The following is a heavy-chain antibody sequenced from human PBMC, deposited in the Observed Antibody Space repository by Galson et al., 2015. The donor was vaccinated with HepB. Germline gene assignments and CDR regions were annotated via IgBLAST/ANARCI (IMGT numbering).Heavy chain of an antibody. J-gene: IGHJ4*02. CDR3: ARAPVRYCTGGVCYTAADYYDSSGYYYYFDY. CDR1: GFTFSSYS. Sequence: SLRLSCAASGFTFSSYSMNWVRQAPGKGLEWVSSISSSSSYIYYADSVKGRFTISRDNAKNSLYLQMNSLRAEDTAVYYFARAPVRYCTGGVCYTAADYYDSSGYYYYFDYWGQGTLVTVPS. V-gene: IGHV3-21*01. CDR2: ISSSSSYI. D-gene: IGHD2-8*02.